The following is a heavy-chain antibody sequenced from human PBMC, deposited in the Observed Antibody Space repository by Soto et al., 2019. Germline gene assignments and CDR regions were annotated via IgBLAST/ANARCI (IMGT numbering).Heavy chain of an antibody. Sequence: SETRSLTCTVSGGSVSSGSYYWSWIRQPPGKGLEWIGYIYYSGSTNYNPSLKSRVTISVDTSKNQFSLKLSSVTAADTAVYYCARDPGYCSGGSCSVGWFDPWGQGTLVTVSS. J-gene: IGHJ5*02. V-gene: IGHV4-61*01. CDR3: ARDPGYCSGGSCSVGWFDP. D-gene: IGHD2-15*01. CDR2: IYYSGST. CDR1: GGSVSSGSYY.